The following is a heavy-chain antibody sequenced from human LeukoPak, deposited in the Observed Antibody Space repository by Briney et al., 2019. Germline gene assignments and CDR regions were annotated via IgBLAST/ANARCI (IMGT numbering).Heavy chain of an antibody. V-gene: IGHV4-39*07. Sequence: SETLSLTCTVSGGSISSSSYYWGWIRQPPGKGLEWIGSIYYSGSTNYNPSLKSRVTISVDTSKNQFSLKLSSVTAADTAVYYCARYGDYGYGMDVWGQGTTVTVSS. CDR2: IYYSGST. CDR3: ARYGDYGYGMDV. J-gene: IGHJ6*02. D-gene: IGHD4-17*01. CDR1: GGSISSSSYY.